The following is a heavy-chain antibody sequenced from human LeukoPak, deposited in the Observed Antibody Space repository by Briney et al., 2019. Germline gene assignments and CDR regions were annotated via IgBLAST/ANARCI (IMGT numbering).Heavy chain of an antibody. CDR3: ARGGVGSGWSDYWYFDL. J-gene: IGHJ2*01. CDR2: IKQDGSEK. Sequence: GGSLRLSCAASGFTFSSYWMSWVRQAPGKGLEWVANIKQDGSEKYYVDSVKGRFTISRDYAKNSLYLQMNSLRAEDTAVYYCARGGVGSGWSDYWYFDLWGRGTLVTVSS. D-gene: IGHD6-19*01. V-gene: IGHV3-7*03. CDR1: GFTFSSYW.